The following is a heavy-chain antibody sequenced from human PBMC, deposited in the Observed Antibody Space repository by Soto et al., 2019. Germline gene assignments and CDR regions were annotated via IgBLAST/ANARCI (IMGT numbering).Heavy chain of an antibody. Sequence: SETLSLTCTVSGGSISSGDYYWSWIRQPPGKGLEWIGYIYYSGSTYYNPSLKSRVTISVDTSKNQFSLKLSSVTAADTAVYYCARVGSSIATRPFDYWGQGTLVTVS. CDR3: ARVGSSIATRPFDY. CDR2: IYYSGST. CDR1: GGSISSGDYY. V-gene: IGHV4-30-4*01. D-gene: IGHD6-6*01. J-gene: IGHJ4*02.